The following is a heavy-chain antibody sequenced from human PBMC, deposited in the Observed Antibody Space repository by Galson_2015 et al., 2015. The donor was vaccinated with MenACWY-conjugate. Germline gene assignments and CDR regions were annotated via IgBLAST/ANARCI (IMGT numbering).Heavy chain of an antibody. J-gene: IGHJ4*02. D-gene: IGHD2-2*01. CDR2: INSDGSAA. CDR3: ATYCSSPSCYAKGAY. Sequence: SLRLSCAASGFTFSRYWMHWVRQSPEKGLVWVSRINSDGSAADYADSVKGRFTISRGNAKNTLFLQMNSLRVEDTALYHCATYCSSPSCYAKGAYWGLGTLVTVSS. CDR1: GFTFSRYW. V-gene: IGHV3-74*01.